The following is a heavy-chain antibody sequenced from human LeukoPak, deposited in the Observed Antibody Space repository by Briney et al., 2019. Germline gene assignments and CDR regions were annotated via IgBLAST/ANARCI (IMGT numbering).Heavy chain of an antibody. V-gene: IGHV4-4*02. CDR3: ARDRGSSTGRFDN. D-gene: IGHD2-8*02. Sequence: SETLSLTCAVSGGSITSSNWWNWVRQSPGKGLEWIGEIYHSGNINYNPSLKSRVIMSIDTSKNQVSLRLTSVTAADTAVYFCARDRGSSTGRFDNWGQGSLVTVSS. CDR1: GGSITSSNW. CDR2: IYHSGNI. J-gene: IGHJ4*02.